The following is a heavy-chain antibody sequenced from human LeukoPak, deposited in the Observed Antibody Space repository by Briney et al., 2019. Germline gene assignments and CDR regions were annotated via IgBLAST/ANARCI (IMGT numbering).Heavy chain of an antibody. CDR2: IYYSVRT. CDR1: GDSLSRYY. CDR3: ARGMAAVAAIDAFDI. J-gene: IGHJ3*02. V-gene: IGHV4-59*01. D-gene: IGHD6-19*01. Sequence: SETLTLTCTVSGDSLSRYYGSWIRQPPRKGLEWIGYIYYSVRTTYSASFKSRDTISVDTSKSQFSLKLSSVTAADTAVYYCARGMAAVAAIDAFDIWGQGTMVTVSS.